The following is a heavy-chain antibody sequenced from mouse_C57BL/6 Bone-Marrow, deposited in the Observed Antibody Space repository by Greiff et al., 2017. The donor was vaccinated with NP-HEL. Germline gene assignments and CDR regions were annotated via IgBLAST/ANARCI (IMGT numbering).Heavy chain of an antibody. CDR1: GYTFTSYW. D-gene: IGHD1-1*01. V-gene: IGHV1-64*01. CDR2: IHPNSGST. CDR3: ASILLRRGYFDV. Sequence: QVQLQQSGAELVKPGASVKLSCKASGYTFTSYWMHWVKQRPGQGLEWIGMIHPNSGSTNYNEKFKSKATLTVDKSSSTAYMQLSSLTSADSAVYYCASILLRRGYFDVWGTGTTVTVSS. J-gene: IGHJ1*03.